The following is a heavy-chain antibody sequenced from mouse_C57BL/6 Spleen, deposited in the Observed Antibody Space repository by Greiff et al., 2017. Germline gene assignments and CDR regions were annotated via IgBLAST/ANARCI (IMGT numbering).Heavy chain of an antibody. CDR3: ARFYYGSSYDAMDY. J-gene: IGHJ4*01. V-gene: IGHV1-76*01. D-gene: IGHD1-1*01. Sequence: VQLQQSGAELVRPGASVKLSCKASGYTFPDYYINWVKQRPGQGLEWIARIYPGSGNTYYNEKFKGKATLTAEKSSSTAYMQLSSLTSEDSAVYFCARFYYGSSYDAMDYWGQGTSVTVSS. CDR1: GYTFPDYY. CDR2: IYPGSGNT.